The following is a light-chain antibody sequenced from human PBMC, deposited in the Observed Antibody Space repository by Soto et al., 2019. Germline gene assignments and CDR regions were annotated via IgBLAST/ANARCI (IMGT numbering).Light chain of an antibody. V-gene: IGLV1-40*01. J-gene: IGLJ1*01. CDR3: QSYDSSLNYV. CDR1: SSNIGAGYD. Sequence: QSVLTQPPSVSGAPGQRVTMSCTGSSSNIGAGYDVNWYQQLPGTAPKLLIYGNSNRPSGVPDRFSGSKSGTSASLAITGLQAEDEADYYCQSYDSSLNYVFGTGTKVTVL. CDR2: GNS.